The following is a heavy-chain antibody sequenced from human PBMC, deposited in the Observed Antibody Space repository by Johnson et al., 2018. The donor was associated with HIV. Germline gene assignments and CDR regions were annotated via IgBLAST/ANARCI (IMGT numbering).Heavy chain of an antibody. CDR3: EKRGDSSGDAVDI. D-gene: IGHD6-25*01. J-gene: IGHJ3*02. Sequence: QVQLVESGGGVVQPGRSLRLSCAASGFTFSSYAMHWVRQAPGKGLEWVAVISYDGSNKYYADSVKGRFTISRDNSKNTLYLQRNSLRAEDTAVYYCEKRGDSSGDAVDIWGQGTMVTVSS. CDR2: ISYDGSNK. V-gene: IGHV3-30*04. CDR1: GFTFSSYA.